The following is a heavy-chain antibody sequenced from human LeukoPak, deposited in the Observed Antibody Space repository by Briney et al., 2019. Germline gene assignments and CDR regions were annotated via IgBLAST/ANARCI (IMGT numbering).Heavy chain of an antibody. CDR3: ARDLVTAALDY. Sequence: GSLRLSCAASGFTFSGYWMNWVRQAPGKGLEWVANIRQDGTEKYYVDSVKGRFTISRDNAKNSLYLQMNSLRGDDTAVYYCARDLVTAALDYWGQGTLVTVSS. J-gene: IGHJ4*02. V-gene: IGHV3-7*01. CDR2: IRQDGTEK. CDR1: GFTFSGYW. D-gene: IGHD2-21*02.